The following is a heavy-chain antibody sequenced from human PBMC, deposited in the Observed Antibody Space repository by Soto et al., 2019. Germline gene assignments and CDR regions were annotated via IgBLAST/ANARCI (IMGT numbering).Heavy chain of an antibody. CDR3: TRQTDAVQWLVVPTDYNFDY. J-gene: IGHJ4*02. V-gene: IGHV3-73*02. Sequence: EGQLVESGGGLVQPGGSLKLSCAASGFTFGGSAMHWVRQASGKGLEWVGHIRSKTNSYATAYAESVKGRFTISRDDSMKTAHLQMNSLKTEDTAVYFCTRQTDAVQWLVVPTDYNFDYWGQGTLVTVSS. D-gene: IGHD6-19*01. CDR2: IRSKTNSYAT. CDR1: GFTFGGSA.